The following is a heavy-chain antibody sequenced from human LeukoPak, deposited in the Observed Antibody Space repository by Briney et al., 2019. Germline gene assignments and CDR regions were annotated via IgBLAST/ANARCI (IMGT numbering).Heavy chain of an antibody. V-gene: IGHV4-39*01. Sequence: PSETLSLTCTVSGGSNSSSSYYWGWIRQPPGKGLEWIGSIYYSGSTYYNPSLKSRVTISVDTSKNQFSLKLSSVTAADTAVYYCARQANAGAHYDYWGQGTLVTVSS. D-gene: IGHD1-26*01. CDR3: ARQANAGAHYDY. J-gene: IGHJ4*02. CDR2: IYYSGST. CDR1: GGSNSSSSYY.